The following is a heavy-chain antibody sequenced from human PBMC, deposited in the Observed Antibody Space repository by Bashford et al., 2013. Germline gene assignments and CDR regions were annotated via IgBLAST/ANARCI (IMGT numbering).Heavy chain of an antibody. CDR1: GDSIKNYY. Sequence: SETLSLTCTFSGDSIKNYYCNWIRQTAGKGLEWIGRIYDSGTTIYNPSLKSRVTMSLDTSKNHFSXETDPLSTAXDTAVYYXSETAATGTTTWGQGNPG. V-gene: IGHV4-4*07. D-gene: IGHD1-1*01. J-gene: IGHJ4*02. CDR3: SETAATGTTT. CDR2: IYDSGTT.